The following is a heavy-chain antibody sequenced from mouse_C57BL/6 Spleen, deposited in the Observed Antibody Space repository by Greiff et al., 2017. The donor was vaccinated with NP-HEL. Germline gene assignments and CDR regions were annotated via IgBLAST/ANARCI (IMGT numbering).Heavy chain of an antibody. D-gene: IGHD1-1*01. CDR2: IDPSDSYT. V-gene: IGHV1-50*01. CDR1: GYTFTSYW. Sequence: QVQLQQPGAELVKPGASVKLSCKASGYTFTSYWMQWVKQRPGQGLEWIGEIDPSDSYTNYNQKFKGKATLTVDTSSSTAYMQLSSLTSEDSAVYYCARDPHYYGSSYGFDYWGQGTTLTVSS. J-gene: IGHJ2*01. CDR3: ARDPHYYGSSYGFDY.